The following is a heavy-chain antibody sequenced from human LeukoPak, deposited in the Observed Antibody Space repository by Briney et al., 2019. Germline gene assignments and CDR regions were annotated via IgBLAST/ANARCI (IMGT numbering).Heavy chain of an antibody. Sequence: ASVKVSCKASGGTFGSYAISWVRQAPGQGLEWMGGIIPIFGTANYAQKFQGRVTMTRDTSTSTVYMELSSLRSEDTAVYYCARDDSSSSHDYCFDYWGQGTLVTVSS. CDR1: GGTFGSYA. J-gene: IGHJ4*02. D-gene: IGHD6-13*01. V-gene: IGHV1-69*05. CDR3: ARDDSSSSHDYCFDY. CDR2: IIPIFGTA.